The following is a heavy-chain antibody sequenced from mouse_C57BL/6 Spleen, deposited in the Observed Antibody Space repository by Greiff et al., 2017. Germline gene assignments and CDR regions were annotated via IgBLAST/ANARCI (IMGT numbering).Heavy chain of an antibody. CDR1: GYAFSSSW. CDR2: IYPGDGDT. V-gene: IGHV1-82*01. J-gene: IGHJ1*03. D-gene: IGHD1-1*01. Sequence: VQLQQSGPELVKPGASVTISCKASGYAFSSSWMNWVKQRPGKGLEWIGRIYPGDGDTNYNGKFKGKATLTADKSSSTAYMQLSSLTSEDSAVYFCARGIYYYGSSYGYFDVWGTGTTVTVSS. CDR3: ARGIYYYGSSYGYFDV.